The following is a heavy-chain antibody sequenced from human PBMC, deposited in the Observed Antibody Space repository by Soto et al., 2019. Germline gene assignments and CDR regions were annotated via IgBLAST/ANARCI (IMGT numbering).Heavy chain of an antibody. CDR3: AKMYRGYSGYIQS. Sequence: PGGSLRLSCAASGFTVSSNYMSWVRQAPGKGLEWVSSISAGGVSTYFADSVKGRFTISRDNSKNTLFLHMNSLRAEDTAVYYCAKMYRGYSGYIQSWGQGTLVTGSS. CDR1: GFTVSSNY. V-gene: IGHV3-23*01. D-gene: IGHD5-12*01. J-gene: IGHJ5*02. CDR2: ISAGGVST.